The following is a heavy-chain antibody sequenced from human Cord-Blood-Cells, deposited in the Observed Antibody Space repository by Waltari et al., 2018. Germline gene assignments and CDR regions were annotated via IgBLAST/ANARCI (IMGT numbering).Heavy chain of an antibody. Sequence: QVQLQESGPGLVKPSGTLSLTCAVSVGSISSSNWWSWVRQPPGKGLEWVGEIYHSGSTNYNPALTSRVNISVDESKNQFSLKRSYVTAADTAGYYCAGQKLERRTFVDYWGQGTLVTVSS. D-gene: IGHD1-1*01. CDR3: AGQKLERRTFVDY. J-gene: IGHJ4*02. V-gene: IGHV4-4*02. CDR2: IYHSGST. CDR1: VGSISSSNW.